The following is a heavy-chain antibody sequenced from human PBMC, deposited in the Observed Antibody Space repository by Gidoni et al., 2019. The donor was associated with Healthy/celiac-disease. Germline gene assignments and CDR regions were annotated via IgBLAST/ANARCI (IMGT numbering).Heavy chain of an antibody. D-gene: IGHD2-2*01. CDR2: ISWDGGST. CDR1: GFTFDDYT. CDR3: AKDMCSSTSCYYYFDY. V-gene: IGHV3-43*01. J-gene: IGHJ4*02. Sequence: EVQLVESGVVVVQPGGSLRLSCAASGFTFDDYTMHWVRQAPGKGLEWVSLISWDGGSTYYADSVKGRFTISRDNSKNSLYLQMNSLRTEDTALYYCAKDMCSSTSCYYYFDYWGQGTLVTVSS.